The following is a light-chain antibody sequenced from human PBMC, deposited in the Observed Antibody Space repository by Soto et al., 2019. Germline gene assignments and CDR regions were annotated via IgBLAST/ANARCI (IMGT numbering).Light chain of an antibody. V-gene: IGKV3-15*01. Sequence: EIVMTQSPATLSVSPGERATLHCRASQRVSSNLGWYQHKPGQAPRLLIYGASTRATGIPARFSGSGSGPDFTLTISGLQSEDFAVYYCQQYNDWPPGYTFGQGTKVEIK. CDR2: GAS. CDR3: QQYNDWPPGYT. CDR1: QRVSSN. J-gene: IGKJ2*01.